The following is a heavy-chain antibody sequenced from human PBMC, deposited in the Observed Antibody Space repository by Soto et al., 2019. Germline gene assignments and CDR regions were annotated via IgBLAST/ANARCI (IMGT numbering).Heavy chain of an antibody. D-gene: IGHD1-26*01. V-gene: IGHV3-23*01. CDR1: GFTFSTYV. CDR3: VKRGANWGAFDV. Sequence: EMQLLESGGGLVQPGGSLRLSCAASGFTFSTYVMSWIRQAPGKGLEWVSSITGNSDEIIYAYSVRGRFTISRDNSNSRVYMQMNSLRAEDTALYYCVKRGANWGAFDVWGQGTVVTVSS. J-gene: IGHJ3*01. CDR2: ITGNSDEI.